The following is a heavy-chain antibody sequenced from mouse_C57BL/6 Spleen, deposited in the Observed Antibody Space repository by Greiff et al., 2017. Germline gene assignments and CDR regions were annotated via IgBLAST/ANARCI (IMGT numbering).Heavy chain of an antibody. D-gene: IGHD1-1*01. J-gene: IGHJ4*01. V-gene: IGHV5-17*01. CDR1: GFTFSDYG. Sequence: EVQGVESGGGLVKPGGSLKLSCAASGFTFSDYGMHWVRQAPEKGLEWVAYISSGSSTIYYADTVKGRFTISRDNAKNTLFLQMTSLMSEDTAMYYCARRRYGSNHYAMDYWGQGTSVTVSS. CDR3: ARRRYGSNHYAMDY. CDR2: ISSGSSTI.